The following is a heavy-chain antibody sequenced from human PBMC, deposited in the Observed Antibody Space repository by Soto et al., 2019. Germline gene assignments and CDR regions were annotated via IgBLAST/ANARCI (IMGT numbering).Heavy chain of an antibody. CDR3: ATEITIFGVRLSFEY. CDR2: INAGNGET. D-gene: IGHD3-3*01. Sequence: ASVKVSCKGSGYTFTTYAVQWVRQAPGQRLEWMGWINAGNGETIYAQKFQGRVTMTEDTSTDTAYMELSSLRSEDTAVYYCATEITIFGVRLSFEYWGQGTLVTVSS. CDR1: GYTFTTYA. J-gene: IGHJ4*02. V-gene: IGHV1-3*01.